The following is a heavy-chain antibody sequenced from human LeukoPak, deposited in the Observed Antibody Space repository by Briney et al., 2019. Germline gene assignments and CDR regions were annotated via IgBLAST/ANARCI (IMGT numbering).Heavy chain of an antibody. V-gene: IGHV3-30*02. D-gene: IGHD3-10*01. Sequence: GGSLRLSCAASGFTFSSYGMHWVRQAPGKGLEWVAFIRYDGSNKYYADSVKGRFTISRDNSKNTLYLQVNSLRAEDTAVYYCAKDEAHNYYGSGVFDYWGQGTLVTVSS. CDR2: IRYDGSNK. CDR1: GFTFSSYG. CDR3: AKDEAHNYYGSGVFDY. J-gene: IGHJ4*02.